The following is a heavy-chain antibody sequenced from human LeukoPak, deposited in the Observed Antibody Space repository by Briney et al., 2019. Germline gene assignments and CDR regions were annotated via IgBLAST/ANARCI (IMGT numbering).Heavy chain of an antibody. Sequence: GGSLRLSCAASGFTFSGSAMHWVRQASGKGLEWVGRIRSKANSYATAYAASVEGRFTISRDDSKNTAYLQMNSLKTEDTAVYYCTRTPTSGSYEAYWGQGTLVTVSS. D-gene: IGHD3-10*01. J-gene: IGHJ4*02. V-gene: IGHV3-73*01. CDR2: IRSKANSYAT. CDR1: GFTFSGSA. CDR3: TRTPTSGSYEAY.